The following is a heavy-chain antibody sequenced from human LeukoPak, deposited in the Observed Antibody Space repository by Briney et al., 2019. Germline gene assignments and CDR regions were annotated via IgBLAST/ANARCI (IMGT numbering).Heavy chain of an antibody. CDR2: ISAYNGNT. CDR3: ARAKYDSRGYYWFDP. V-gene: IGHV1-18*01. J-gene: IGHJ5*02. Sequence: GASVKVSCKASGYTFTTYGISWVRQAPGQGLEWMGWISAYNGNTNYAQKLQGRVTMTTDTSTSTAYMELRSLRSDDTAVYYCARAKYDSRGYYWFDPWGQGTLVTVSS. CDR1: GYTFTTYG. D-gene: IGHD3-22*01.